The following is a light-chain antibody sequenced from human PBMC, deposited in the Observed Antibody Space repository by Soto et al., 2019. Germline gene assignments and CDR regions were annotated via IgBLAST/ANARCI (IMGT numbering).Light chain of an antibody. CDR2: AAS. CDR1: QSIIKC. CDR3: QQSYSSPWT. J-gene: IGKJ1*01. Sequence: DIQMTQSPSPLSASVGDRVTITCRASQSIIKCLNWYQHKPGKAPLLLIFAASNLQSGVPSRFSGSGSGTDFTLTINSLQPEDFATYYCQQSYSSPWTFGQGTKVDIK. V-gene: IGKV1-39*01.